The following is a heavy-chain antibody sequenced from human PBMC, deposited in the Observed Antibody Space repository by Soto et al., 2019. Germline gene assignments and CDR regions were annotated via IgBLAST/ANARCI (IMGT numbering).Heavy chain of an antibody. CDR3: ARRSGKGVVPADFDY. Sequence: GGSLRLSCAASGFTFSSYWMSWVRQAPGKGLEWVANIKQDGSEKYYVDSVKGRFTISRDNAKNSLYLQMNSLRAEDTAVYYCARRSGKGVVPADFDYWGQGTLVTVSS. CDR1: GFTFSSYW. D-gene: IGHD2-2*01. V-gene: IGHV3-7*01. J-gene: IGHJ4*02. CDR2: IKQDGSEK.